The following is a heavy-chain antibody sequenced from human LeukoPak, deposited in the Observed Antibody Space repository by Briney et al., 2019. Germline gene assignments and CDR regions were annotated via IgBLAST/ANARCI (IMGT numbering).Heavy chain of an antibody. Sequence: SETLSLTCAVYGGSFSGYYWNWIRQPPGKGLEWIGEVYHTGSTNYNPSLKSRVTISVDTSKNQFSLKLSSVTAADTAVYYCASLGYSYGPFDYWGQGTLVTVSS. D-gene: IGHD5-18*01. J-gene: IGHJ4*02. CDR3: ASLGYSYGPFDY. CDR1: GGSFSGYY. CDR2: VYHTGST. V-gene: IGHV4-34*01.